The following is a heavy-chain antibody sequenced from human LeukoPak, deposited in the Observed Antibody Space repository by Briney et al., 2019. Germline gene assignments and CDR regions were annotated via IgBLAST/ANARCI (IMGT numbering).Heavy chain of an antibody. V-gene: IGHV4-39*01. CDR1: GDSISSSSYC. D-gene: IGHD3-10*01. J-gene: IGHJ4*02. Sequence: SETLSLTCTVSGDSISSSSYCWGWIRQPPGKGLEWIGSIYYSGSTYYSPSLKSRVTISVDTSKSQLSLKLSSVTAADTAVYYCARHARAHFGSGSYCPYWGQGTLVTVSS. CDR2: IYYSGST. CDR3: ARHARAHFGSGSYCPY.